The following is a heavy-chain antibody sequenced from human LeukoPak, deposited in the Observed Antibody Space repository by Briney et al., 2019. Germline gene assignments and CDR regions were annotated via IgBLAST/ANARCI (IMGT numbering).Heavy chain of an antibody. D-gene: IGHD6-6*01. CDR2: IYYSGST. CDR1: GGSIGTYS. J-gene: IGHJ4*02. Sequence: SETLSLTCTVSGGSIGTYSWNWIRQPPGKGLEWIGYIYYSGSTNYNPSLKSRVTISVDTSKNQFSLKLSSVTAADTAVYYCARFGEYSSSSYDYWGQGTLVTVSS. V-gene: IGHV4-59*08. CDR3: ARFGEYSSSSYDY.